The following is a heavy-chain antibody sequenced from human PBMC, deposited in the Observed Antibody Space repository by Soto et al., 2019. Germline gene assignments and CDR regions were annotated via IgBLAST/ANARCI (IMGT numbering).Heavy chain of an antibody. D-gene: IGHD2-2*01. V-gene: IGHV4-39*01. J-gene: IGHJ6*02. CDR3: GRQPGHCGSTTCFGYYSVDV. Sequence: QLQLQESGPRLVKPSETLSLTCSVSGGSISSSSYSWGWIRQPPGKGLEWIGTIYYSGSTHYNPSLERRLAISADTPNHQLSLRLSSVTAADTAVYYCGRQPGHCGSTTCFGYYSVDVWGQGTTVTVS. CDR1: GGSISSSSYS. CDR2: IYYSGST.